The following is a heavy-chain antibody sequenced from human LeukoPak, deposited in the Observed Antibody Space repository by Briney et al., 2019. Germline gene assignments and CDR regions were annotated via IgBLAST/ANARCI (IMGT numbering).Heavy chain of an antibody. CDR3: ARDTFWSGHLWVHDAFDI. Sequence: ASVKFSCKASGGTFSSYAISWVRQAPGQGLEWMGWISAYNGNTNYAQKLQGRVTMTTDTSTSTAYMELRSLRSDDTAVYYCARDTFWSGHLWVHDAFDIWGQGTMVTVSS. D-gene: IGHD3-3*01. CDR2: ISAYNGNT. CDR1: GGTFSSYA. V-gene: IGHV1-18*01. J-gene: IGHJ3*02.